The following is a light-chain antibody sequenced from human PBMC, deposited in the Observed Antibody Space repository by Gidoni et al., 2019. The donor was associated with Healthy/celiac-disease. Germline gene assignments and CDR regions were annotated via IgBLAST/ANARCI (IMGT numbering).Light chain of an antibody. CDR1: QSVSSN. Sequence: EIVMTQSPATLSVSPGERATLSCRASQSVSSNLAWYQQKPGQAPRLLSYGASTRATGIPARFSGSGSGTEFTLTISSLQSEDFAFYYCQQYNNWPLTFGQGTRLEIK. CDR2: GAS. CDR3: QQYNNWPLT. V-gene: IGKV3-15*01. J-gene: IGKJ5*01.